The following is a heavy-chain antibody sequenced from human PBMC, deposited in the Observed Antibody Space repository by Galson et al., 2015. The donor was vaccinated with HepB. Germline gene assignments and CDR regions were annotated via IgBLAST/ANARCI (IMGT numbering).Heavy chain of an antibody. V-gene: IGHV3-33*01. D-gene: IGHD3-3*01. CDR2: IWYDGSNK. CDR1: GFTFSSYG. CDR3: ARDAPITIFGMDV. J-gene: IGHJ6*02. Sequence: SLRLSCAASGFTFSSYGMHWVRLAPGKGLEWVAVIWYDGSNKYYADSVKGRFTISRDNSKNTLYLQMNSLRAEDTAVYYCARDAPITIFGMDVWGQGTTVTVSS.